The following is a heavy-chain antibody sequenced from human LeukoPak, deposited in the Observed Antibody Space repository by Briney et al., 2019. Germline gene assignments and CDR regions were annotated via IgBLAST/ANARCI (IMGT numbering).Heavy chain of an antibody. J-gene: IGHJ4*02. D-gene: IGHD4-17*01. V-gene: IGHV1-69*01. CDR3: ARDDGDYLVDY. Sequence: SVNVSWKASGGTFSSCSISWVRQPPAQGLEWMGGIIPIFGTANYAQKSQGRVTITGDDSTSTVYMELSSLRSEDTAVYCCARDDGDYLVDYWGQGTLVTVSS. CDR2: IIPIFGTA. CDR1: GGTFSSCS.